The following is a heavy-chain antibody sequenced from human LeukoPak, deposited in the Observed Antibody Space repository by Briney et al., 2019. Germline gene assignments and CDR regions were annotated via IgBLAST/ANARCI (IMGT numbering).Heavy chain of an antibody. D-gene: IGHD5-24*01. J-gene: IGHJ4*02. CDR1: GGSINNYY. CDR2: INHSGGT. Sequence: SETLSLTCIVSGGSINNYYWSWIRQPPGKGLEWIGEINHSGGTNYNPSLKSRVTISVDTSKNQFSLKLSSVTAADTAVYYCARAGERSARWLQSKGEPNFDYWGQGTLVTVSS. CDR3: ARAGERSARWLQSKGEPNFDY. V-gene: IGHV4-34*01.